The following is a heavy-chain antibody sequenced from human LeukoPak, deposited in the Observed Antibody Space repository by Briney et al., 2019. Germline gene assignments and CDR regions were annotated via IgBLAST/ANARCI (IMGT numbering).Heavy chain of an antibody. V-gene: IGHV4-34*01. D-gene: IGHD6-13*01. CDR3: ARRSPYSSSLDY. Sequence: PSETLSLTCAVYGGSFSGYYWSWIRQPPGKGLEWIGEINHSGSTNYNPSLKGRVTISVDTSKNQFSLKLSSVTAADTAVYYCARRSPYSSSLDYWGQGTLVTVSS. J-gene: IGHJ4*02. CDR2: INHSGST. CDR1: GGSFSGYY.